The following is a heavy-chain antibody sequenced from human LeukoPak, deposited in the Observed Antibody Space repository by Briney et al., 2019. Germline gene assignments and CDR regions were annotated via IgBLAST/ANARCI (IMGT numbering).Heavy chain of an antibody. CDR3: AKDHSGYSSGWPLGY. CDR2: ISGSGGST. CDR1: GFTFSSYA. D-gene: IGHD6-19*01. J-gene: IGHJ4*02. Sequence: GGSLRLSCAASGFTFSSYAMSWVRQAPGKGLEWVSAISGSGGSTYYADSVKGRFTISRDNSKNTPYLQMNSLRAEDTAVYYCAKDHSGYSSGWPLGYWGQGTLVTVSS. V-gene: IGHV3-23*01.